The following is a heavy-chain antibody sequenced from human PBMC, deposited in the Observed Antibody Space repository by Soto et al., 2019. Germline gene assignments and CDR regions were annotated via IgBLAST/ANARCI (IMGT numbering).Heavy chain of an antibody. Sequence: QVQLQESGPGLVKPSQTLSLPCTVSGGSISSGDYYWSWIRQPPGKGLEWIGYIYYSGSTYYNPSLKSRVTISVDTSKNQFSLKLSSVTAADTAVYYWARVDGAADFEILERDGMDVWGQGTTVTVSS. V-gene: IGHV4-30-4*01. D-gene: IGHD4-17*01. CDR3: ARVDGAADFEILERDGMDV. J-gene: IGHJ6*02. CDR1: GGSISSGDYY. CDR2: IYYSGST.